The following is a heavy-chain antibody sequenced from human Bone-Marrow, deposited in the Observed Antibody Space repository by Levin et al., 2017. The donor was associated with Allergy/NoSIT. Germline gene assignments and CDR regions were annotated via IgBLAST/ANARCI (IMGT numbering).Heavy chain of an antibody. V-gene: IGHV3-74*01. CDR2: INGDGSVT. J-gene: IGHJ4*02. D-gene: IGHD3-3*01. CDR3: VRVGYDSG. Sequence: PSETLSLTCAASGFTFTNYWIHWVRQAAGKGLVWVSRINGDGSVTDYADSVKGRFTISRNNAKNTVYLQMNSLRAEDTAVYYCVRVGYDSGWGQGTLVTVSS. CDR1: GFTFTNYW.